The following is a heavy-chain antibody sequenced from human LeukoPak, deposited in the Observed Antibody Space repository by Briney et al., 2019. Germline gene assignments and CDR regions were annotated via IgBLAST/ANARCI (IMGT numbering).Heavy chain of an antibody. CDR1: GFTFSSYG. D-gene: IGHD3-3*01. Sequence: GGSLRLSCAASGFTFSSYGIHWVRQAPGEGLEWVSSISSSSSYIYYADSVKGRFTISRDNAKNSLYLQMNSLRAEDTAVYYCARDYRYYDFWSGYYTDWGQGTLVTVSS. CDR2: ISSSSSYI. V-gene: IGHV3-21*01. CDR3: ARDYRYYDFWSGYYTD. J-gene: IGHJ4*02.